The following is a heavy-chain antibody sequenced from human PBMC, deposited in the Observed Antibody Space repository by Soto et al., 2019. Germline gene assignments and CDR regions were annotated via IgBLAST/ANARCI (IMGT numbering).Heavy chain of an antibody. CDR3: ARVLSGSSLFDY. CDR2: ISYSGST. V-gene: IGHV4-59*01. D-gene: IGHD1-26*01. Sequence: SETLSLTCTVSGGSIISDYWSWIRQPPGKGLEWIGYISYSGSTNYNPSLKSLVTISVDTSKNQFSLNLSSVTAADTAVYYCARVLSGSSLFDYWGQGTLVTVSS. CDR1: GGSIISDY. J-gene: IGHJ4*02.